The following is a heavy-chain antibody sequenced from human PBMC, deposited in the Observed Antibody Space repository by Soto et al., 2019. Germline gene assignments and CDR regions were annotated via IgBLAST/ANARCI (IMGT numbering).Heavy chain of an antibody. CDR1: GFTFSSYA. Sequence: EVQLLESGGGLVQPGGSLRLSCAASGFTFSSYAMSWVRQAPGKGLEWVSAISGSGGSTYYADSVKGRFTISRDNSKKTLDLQMNSLRAEDTAVYYCAKGRGYCMSISCYGGSDYWGQGTLVTVSS. D-gene: IGHD2-2*01. V-gene: IGHV3-23*01. J-gene: IGHJ4*02. CDR2: ISGSGGST. CDR3: AKGRGYCMSISCYGGSDY.